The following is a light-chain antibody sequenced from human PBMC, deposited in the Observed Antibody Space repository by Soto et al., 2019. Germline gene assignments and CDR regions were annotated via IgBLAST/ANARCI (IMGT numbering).Light chain of an antibody. Sequence: DIQMTQSPSSLSASVGDRVTITCRASQSISSYLNWYQQKPGKAPKLLIYAASSLQSGVPSKFRRSGAGTDFTLTISSLQPEEFATYYCQQSYSTPPTFGQGTKVEIK. CDR2: AAS. CDR3: QQSYSTPPT. CDR1: QSISSY. J-gene: IGKJ1*01. V-gene: IGKV1-39*01.